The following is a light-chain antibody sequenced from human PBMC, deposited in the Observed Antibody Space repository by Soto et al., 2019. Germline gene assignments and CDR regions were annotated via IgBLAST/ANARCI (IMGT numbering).Light chain of an antibody. Sequence: QAVVTQEPSLTVSPGGTVTLTCASSTGPLTSDYYPNWFQQKPGQAPRALIYSTTKKHSWTPARCSGSLLGGKAALTLSGVQPEDEADYYCLLYCGAAVVFGGGTKLTVL. V-gene: IGLV7-43*01. J-gene: IGLJ2*01. CDR1: TGPLTSDYY. CDR2: STT. CDR3: LLYCGAAVV.